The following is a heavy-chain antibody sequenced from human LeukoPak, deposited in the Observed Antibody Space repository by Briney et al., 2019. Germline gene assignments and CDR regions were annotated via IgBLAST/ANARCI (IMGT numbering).Heavy chain of an antibody. Sequence: GGSLRLSCAASGFTFSSYAMSWVRQAPGKGLEWVSAISGSGGSTYYADSVKGRFTISRDNSKNTLFLQMNSLRPEDTAVYYCARDLKTAMDYFDYWGQGALVTVSS. V-gene: IGHV3-23*01. J-gene: IGHJ4*02. CDR2: ISGSGGST. CDR1: GFTFSSYA. CDR3: ARDLKTAMDYFDY. D-gene: IGHD2-2*01.